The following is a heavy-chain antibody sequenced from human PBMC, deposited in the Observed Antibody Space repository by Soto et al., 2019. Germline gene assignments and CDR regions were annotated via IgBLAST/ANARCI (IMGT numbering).Heavy chain of an antibody. J-gene: IGHJ4*02. CDR2: INAGNGNT. CDR1: GYSFTSYA. D-gene: IGHD6-19*01. CDR3: ARAVAVPASCDY. V-gene: IGHV1-3*05. Sequence: QVQLVQSGAEEKKPGASVKVSCKASGYSFTSYAMHWVRQAPGQRLEWMGWINAGNGNTKYSQKFQGRVTITRDTSASTAYMELSSLRSEDTAIYYCARAVAVPASCDYWGQGTLITVSP.